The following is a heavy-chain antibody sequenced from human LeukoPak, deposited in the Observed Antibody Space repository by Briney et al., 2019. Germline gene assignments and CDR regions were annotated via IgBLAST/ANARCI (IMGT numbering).Heavy chain of an antibody. J-gene: IGHJ4*02. V-gene: IGHV3-20*04. CDR2: LNWDGGST. CDR3: ARSLPYGTTWYGRSDF. D-gene: IGHD6-13*01. Sequence: GSLRLSCAASGFIFHNYGMNWVRQAPGKGLEWVSGLNWDGGSTTYADSVRGRFTISRDNAMNSLYLQMNNLRAEDTAIYYCARSLPYGTTWYGRSDFWGQGTLVTVSS. CDR1: GFIFHNYG.